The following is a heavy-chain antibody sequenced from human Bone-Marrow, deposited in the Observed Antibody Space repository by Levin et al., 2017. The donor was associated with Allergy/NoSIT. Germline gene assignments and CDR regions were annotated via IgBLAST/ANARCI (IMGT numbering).Heavy chain of an antibody. Sequence: SETLSLTCTVSGGSISSGDYYWSWIRQPPGKGLEWIGYIYYSGSTYYNPSLKSRVTISVDTSKNQFSLKLSSVTAADTAVYYCATGPIAAAANYFDYWGQGTLVTVSS. V-gene: IGHV4-30-4*01. J-gene: IGHJ4*02. D-gene: IGHD6-13*01. CDR3: ATGPIAAAANYFDY. CDR2: IYYSGST. CDR1: GGSISSGDYY.